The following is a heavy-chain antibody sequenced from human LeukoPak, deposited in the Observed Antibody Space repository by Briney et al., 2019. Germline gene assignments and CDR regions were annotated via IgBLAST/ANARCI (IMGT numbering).Heavy chain of an antibody. CDR1: GFSFSSYS. Sequence: GGSLRLSCAASGFSFSSYSMNWVRQAPGKGLEWVSFIRSSGSTKSYADSVKGRFTISRDNAKNSLYLQMNSLRDEDTAVYYYARSVYYADYWGQGTLVTVSS. V-gene: IGHV3-48*02. D-gene: IGHD3-22*01. CDR2: IRSSGSTK. CDR3: ARSVYYADY. J-gene: IGHJ4*02.